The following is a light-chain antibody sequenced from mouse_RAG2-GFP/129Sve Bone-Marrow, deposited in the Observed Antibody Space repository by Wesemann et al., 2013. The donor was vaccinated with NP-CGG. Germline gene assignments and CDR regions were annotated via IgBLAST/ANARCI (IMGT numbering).Light chain of an antibody. V-gene: IGKV6-23*01. J-gene: IGKJ5*01. CDR3: QNDYSYPLT. CDR1: QDVGTA. Sequence: DIVMTQSHKFMSTSVGDRVSITCKASQDVGTAVAWYQQKPGQSPKLLIYWASTRHTGVPDRFTGSGSGTDFTLTISNVQSEDLAVYYCQNDYSYPLTFGAGTKLELK. CDR2: WAS.